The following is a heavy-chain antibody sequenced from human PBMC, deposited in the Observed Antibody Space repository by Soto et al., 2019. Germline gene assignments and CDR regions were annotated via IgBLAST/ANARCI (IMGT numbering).Heavy chain of an antibody. V-gene: IGHV3-30*18. D-gene: IGHD6-6*01. CDR2: ISYDGSNK. CDR1: GFTFSSYG. J-gene: IGHJ4*02. Sequence: QVQLVESGGGVVQPGRSLRLSCAASGFTFSSYGMHWVRQAPGKGLEWVAVISYDGSNKYYADSVKGRFTISRDNSKNTLYLQMNSLRGEDTAVYYCAKLEYSSSSDYWGQGTLVTVSS. CDR3: AKLEYSSSSDY.